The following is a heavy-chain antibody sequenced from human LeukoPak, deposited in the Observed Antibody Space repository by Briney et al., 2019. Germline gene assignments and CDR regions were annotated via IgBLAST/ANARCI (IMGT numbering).Heavy chain of an antibody. CDR2: IYPGDSNT. CDR3: ARLRARYYGSGSYKDDAFDI. CDR1: GYSFTNYW. V-gene: IGHV5-51*01. D-gene: IGHD3-10*01. Sequence: GESLKISCKGSGYSFTNYWIVWVRQMPGRGLEYMGFIYPGDSNTRYSPSFQGQVTISADKSISTAYLQWSSLKASDTAMYYCARLRARYYGSGSYKDDAFDIWGQGTMVTVSS. J-gene: IGHJ3*02.